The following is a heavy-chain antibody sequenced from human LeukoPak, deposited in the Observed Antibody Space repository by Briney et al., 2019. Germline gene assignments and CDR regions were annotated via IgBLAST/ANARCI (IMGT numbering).Heavy chain of an antibody. CDR2: ISSSGSTI. J-gene: IGHJ4*02. Sequence: SGGSLRLSCAASGLTFSSYEMNWVRQAPGKGLEWVSYISSSGSTIYYADSVKGRFTISRDNAKNSLYLQMNSLRAEDTAVYYCARDQKVGEPSGFDYWGQGTLVTVSS. D-gene: IGHD1-26*01. CDR1: GLTFSSYE. CDR3: ARDQKVGEPSGFDY. V-gene: IGHV3-48*03.